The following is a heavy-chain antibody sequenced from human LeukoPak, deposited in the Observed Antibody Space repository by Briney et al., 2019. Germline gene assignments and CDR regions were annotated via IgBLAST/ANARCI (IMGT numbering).Heavy chain of an antibody. CDR1: GYTFTGYF. CDR3: ARDWNYDFWSGFGN. J-gene: IGHJ4*02. V-gene: IGHV1-2*02. D-gene: IGHD3-3*01. Sequence: GASVKVSCKASGYTFTGYFIHWVRQAPGQGLEWMGWINPNSGGTNYAQKFQGRVTMTRDTSISTAYMELSRLRSDDTAVYYCARDWNYDFWSGFGNWGQGTLVTVSS. CDR2: INPNSGGT.